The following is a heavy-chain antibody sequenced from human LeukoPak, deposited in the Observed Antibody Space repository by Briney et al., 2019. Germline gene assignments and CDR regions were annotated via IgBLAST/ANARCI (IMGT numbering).Heavy chain of an antibody. CDR3: ARDRVGATDYFDY. J-gene: IGHJ4*02. CDR2: LYSGGST. CDR1: GFTVSSTY. Sequence: GGSLRLSCAASGFTVSSTYMSWVRQAPGKGLEWVSTLYSGGSTHYADSVKGRFTISRDNSKNTLYLQMNSLRAEDTAVYYCARDRVGATDYFDYWGQGTLVTVSS. V-gene: IGHV3-53*05. D-gene: IGHD1-26*01.